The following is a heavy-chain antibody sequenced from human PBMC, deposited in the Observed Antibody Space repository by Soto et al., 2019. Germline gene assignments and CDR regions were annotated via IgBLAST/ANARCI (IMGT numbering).Heavy chain of an antibody. CDR3: ARGMRGDYYYYMDV. CDR1: GYTITSYG. J-gene: IGHJ6*03. CDR2: ISTYNGNT. V-gene: IGHV1-18*01. Sequence: ASVKVYCKASGYTITSYGISWVRQTPGQGLEWMGWISTYNGNTNYAQKLQGRVTMTTDTSTSTAYMELKSLRSDDTAVYYCARGMRGDYYYYMDVWGKGTTVTVPS.